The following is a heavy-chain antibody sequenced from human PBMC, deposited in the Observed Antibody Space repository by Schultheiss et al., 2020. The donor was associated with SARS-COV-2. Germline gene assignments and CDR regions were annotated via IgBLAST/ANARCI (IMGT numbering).Heavy chain of an antibody. Sequence: GGSLRLSCAASGFTFDDYAMHWVRQAPGKGLEWVSGISWNSGSIGYADSVKGRFTISRDNAKNSLYLQMNSLRAEDTAVYYCAKLVYSSSPTDYWGQGTLVTVSS. D-gene: IGHD6-13*01. J-gene: IGHJ4*02. CDR2: ISWNSGSI. V-gene: IGHV3-9*01. CDR3: AKLVYSSSPTDY. CDR1: GFTFDDYA.